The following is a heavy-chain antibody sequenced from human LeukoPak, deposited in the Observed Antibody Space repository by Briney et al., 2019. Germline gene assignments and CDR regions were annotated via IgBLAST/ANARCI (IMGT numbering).Heavy chain of an antibody. CDR2: ISAYNGNT. CDR1: GYTFTSYG. CDR3: ARTRIRIAAAGTAGNY. J-gene: IGHJ4*02. Sequence: ASVKVSCKAPGYTFTSYGISWVRQAPGQGLEWMGWISAYNGNTNYAQKLQGRVTMTRDTSISTAYMELSRLRSDDTAVYYCARTRIRIAAAGTAGNYWGQGTLVTVSS. V-gene: IGHV1-18*01. D-gene: IGHD6-13*01.